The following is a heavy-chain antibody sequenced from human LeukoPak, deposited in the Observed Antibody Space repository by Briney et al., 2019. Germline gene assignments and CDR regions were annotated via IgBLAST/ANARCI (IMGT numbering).Heavy chain of an antibody. CDR1: GGSVSGYY. Sequence: PSETLSLTCTVSGGSVSGYYWTWIRQPPGKGLEWIGYILYGGSTKYNPSLKSRITISVDTSKNRVSPRLRSVTAADTAMYYCARLHPSQSGFSDYWGQGTLVTVTS. CDR3: ARLHPSQSGFSDY. CDR2: ILYGGST. V-gene: IGHV4-59*08. D-gene: IGHD5-12*01. J-gene: IGHJ4*02.